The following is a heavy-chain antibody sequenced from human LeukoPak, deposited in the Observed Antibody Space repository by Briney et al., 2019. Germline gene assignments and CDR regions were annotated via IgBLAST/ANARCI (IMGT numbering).Heavy chain of an antibody. CDR2: IYHSGST. D-gene: IGHD2-15*01. J-gene: IGHJ6*02. Sequence: SETLSLTCAVSGGSISSSNWWSWVRQPPGKGLEWIGEIYHSGSTNYNPSLKSRVTISVDKSKNQFPLKLSSVTAADTAVYYCAREFKLLAESYGMDVWGQGTTVTVSS. CDR3: AREFKLLAESYGMDV. V-gene: IGHV4-4*02. CDR1: GGSISSSNW.